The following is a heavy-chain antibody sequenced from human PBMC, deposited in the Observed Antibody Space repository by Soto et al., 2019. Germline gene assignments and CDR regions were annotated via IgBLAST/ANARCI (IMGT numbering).Heavy chain of an antibody. CDR1: GYTFSGYY. D-gene: IGHD1-26*01. Sequence: QVQLVQSGAEVKKPGASVKVSCKASGYTFSGYYMHWVRQAPGQELEWMGWIKPNSGGTNYAQKFQGRVTMTRDMSISTAYMELSRLRSDDTAVYYCARVGEWELTEYFQHWGQGTLVTVSS. CDR3: ARVGEWELTEYFQH. CDR2: IKPNSGGT. V-gene: IGHV1-2*02. J-gene: IGHJ1*01.